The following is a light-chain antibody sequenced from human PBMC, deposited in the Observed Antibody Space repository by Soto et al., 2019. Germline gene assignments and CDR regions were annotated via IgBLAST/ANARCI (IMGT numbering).Light chain of an antibody. Sequence: DIVMTQSPDSLAVSLGERATINCKSSQSILYSSNNKNYLAWHQQKPGQPPKLLIYWASTRESGVPDRFSGSGSGTDFTLTISRLQAEDVAVYYCQQYYSTPLTFGGGTKVEIK. J-gene: IGKJ4*01. V-gene: IGKV4-1*01. CDR3: QQYYSTPLT. CDR1: QSILYSSNNKNY. CDR2: WAS.